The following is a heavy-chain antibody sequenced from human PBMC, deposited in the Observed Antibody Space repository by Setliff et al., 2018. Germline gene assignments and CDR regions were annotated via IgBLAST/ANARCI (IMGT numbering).Heavy chain of an antibody. Sequence: ASVKVSCKASGYTFNSYDINWVRQATGQGPEWMGWMNPNSGSTGYAQKFQGRVSMTRNTSISTAYMELSNLRSEDTAVYFCARRYSGTSRGAFDPWGPGTLVTVSS. D-gene: IGHD1-26*01. V-gene: IGHV1-8*01. CDR2: MNPNSGST. CDR3: ARRYSGTSRGAFDP. J-gene: IGHJ5*02. CDR1: GYTFNSYD.